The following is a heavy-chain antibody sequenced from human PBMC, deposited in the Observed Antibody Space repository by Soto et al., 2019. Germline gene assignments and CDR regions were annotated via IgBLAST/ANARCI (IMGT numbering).Heavy chain of an antibody. J-gene: IGHJ4*02. CDR1: GGPISDGIYS. CDR2: LYHGERT. CDR3: ARSGDFWSGSSPDYVDY. V-gene: IGHV4-30-2*01. Sequence: SEPLSLTFAVSGGPISDGIYSWSWIRQPPGKGLEWIGYLYHGERTYYNPSLKSRVTISLHTSKRQFSLNLSSVTAADTAVYYGARSGDFWSGSSPDYVDYWSQGALVT. D-gene: IGHD3-3*01.